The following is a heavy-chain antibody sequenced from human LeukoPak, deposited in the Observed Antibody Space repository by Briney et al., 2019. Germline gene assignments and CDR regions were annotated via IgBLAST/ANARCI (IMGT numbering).Heavy chain of an antibody. CDR3: ARDLAYSRLDY. D-gene: IGHD5-18*01. CDR2: INPEGSEK. J-gene: IGHJ4*02. CDR1: GFTFSSYS. V-gene: IGHV3-7*01. Sequence: GGSLRLSCAASGFTFSSYSMDWVRQAPGKGLEWVASINPEGSEKYSADSVKGRFTISRDNAKNSLYLQMDSLRVEDTAFYYCARDLAYSRLDYWGQGMLVTVSS.